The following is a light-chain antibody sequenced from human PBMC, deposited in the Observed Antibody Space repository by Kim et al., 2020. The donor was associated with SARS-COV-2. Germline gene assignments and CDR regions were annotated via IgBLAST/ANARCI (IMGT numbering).Light chain of an antibody. V-gene: IGLV3-19*01. CDR3: NSRDSSGNPVV. CDR2: GKN. CDR1: SLRSYY. Sequence: SSELTQDPAVSVASGQTVRITCQGDSLRSYYASWYQQKPGQAPVLVIYGKNNRPSGIPDRFSGSSSGNTASLTITGAQAEDEADYYCNSRDSSGNPVVFG. J-gene: IGLJ2*01.